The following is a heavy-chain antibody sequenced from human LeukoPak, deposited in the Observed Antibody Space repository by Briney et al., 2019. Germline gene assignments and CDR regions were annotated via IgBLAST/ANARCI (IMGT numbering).Heavy chain of an antibody. J-gene: IGHJ4*02. CDR3: ASEGVVGAAAHFDY. Sequence: PGGSLRLSCAASGFTFSSYAMHWVRQAPGKGLEWVAVISYDGSNKYYADSVKGRFTISRDNSKNTLYLQMNSLRVEDTAVYYCASEGVVGAAAHFDYWGQGALVTVSS. CDR2: ISYDGSNK. CDR1: GFTFSSYA. D-gene: IGHD1-26*01. V-gene: IGHV3-30-3*01.